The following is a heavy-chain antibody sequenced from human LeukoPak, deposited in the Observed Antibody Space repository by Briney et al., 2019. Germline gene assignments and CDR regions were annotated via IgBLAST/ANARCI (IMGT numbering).Heavy chain of an antibody. J-gene: IGHJ4*02. CDR1: GGSISSDGYS. V-gene: IGHV4-30-2*01. CDR2: IYHSGST. D-gene: IGHD5-18*01. CDR3: ASTEGYSYGYPH. Sequence: SQTLSLTCTVSGGSISSDGYSWTWIRQPPGKGLELIGYIYHSGSTYYNPSLKSRVAISVDRSKNQFSLKLSSVTAADTAVYYCASTEGYSYGYPHWGQGTLVTVSS.